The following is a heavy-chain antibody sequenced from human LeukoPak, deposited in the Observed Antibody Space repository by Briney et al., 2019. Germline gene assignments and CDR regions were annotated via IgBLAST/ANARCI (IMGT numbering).Heavy chain of an antibody. CDR2: IIPIFGTA. V-gene: IGHV1-69*13. D-gene: IGHD6-13*01. Sequence: ASVTVSCTASGGTFSSYAISWVRQAPGQGLEWMGGIIPIFGTANYAQKFQGRVTITADESTSTAYMELSSLRSEDTAVYYCARSASSSSWYKEVLDYWGQGTLVTVSS. CDR3: ARSASSSSWYKEVLDY. CDR1: GGTFSSYA. J-gene: IGHJ4*02.